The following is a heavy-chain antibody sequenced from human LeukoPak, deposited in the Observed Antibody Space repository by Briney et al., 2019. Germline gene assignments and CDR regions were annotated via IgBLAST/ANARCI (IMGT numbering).Heavy chain of an antibody. CDR3: ARPSSYYYDSSGTSFDY. CDR2: INPSSGGT. V-gene: IGHV1-2*02. J-gene: IGHJ4*02. CDR1: GYTFTGYY. D-gene: IGHD3-22*01. Sequence: ASVKVSCKASGYTFTGYYMHWVRQALGQGLEWMGWINPSSGGTNYAQKFQGRVTMTRDTSISTAYMELSSLRSEDTAVYYCARPSSYYYDSSGTSFDYWGQGTLVTVSS.